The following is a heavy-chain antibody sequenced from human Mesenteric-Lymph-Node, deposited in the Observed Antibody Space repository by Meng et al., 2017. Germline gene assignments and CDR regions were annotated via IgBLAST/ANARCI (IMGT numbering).Heavy chain of an antibody. CDR2: IYYSGST. D-gene: IGHD5-12*01. V-gene: IGHV4-59*12. CDR1: GGSISSYY. J-gene: IGHJ5*02. CDR3: ARVHAGSGYDYKAYNWFDP. Sequence: GSLRLSCTVSGGSISSYYWSWIRQPPGKGLEWIGYIYYSGSTNYNPSLKSRVTMSVDTSKNQFSLKLSSVTAADTAVYYCARVHAGSGYDYKAYNWFDPWGQGTLVTVSS.